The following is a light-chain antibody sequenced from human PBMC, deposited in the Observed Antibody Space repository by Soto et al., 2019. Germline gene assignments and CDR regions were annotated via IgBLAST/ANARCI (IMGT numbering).Light chain of an antibody. J-gene: IGLJ1*01. CDR1: SNDVGLYNY. CDR3: SSYTISTTYV. Sequence: QSVLTQPASVSGSPGQSITISCTGTSNDVGLYNYVSWYQQHPGKAPKLMIYDVTERPSGVSNRFSGSKSGNTASLTISVLQAEDEGDYYCSSYTISTTYVFGTGTKLTVL. CDR2: DVT. V-gene: IGLV2-14*03.